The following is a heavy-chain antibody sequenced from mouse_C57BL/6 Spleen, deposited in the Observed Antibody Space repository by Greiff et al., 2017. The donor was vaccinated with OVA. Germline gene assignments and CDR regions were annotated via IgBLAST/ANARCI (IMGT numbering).Heavy chain of an antibody. CDR1: GFTFSDYY. V-gene: IGHV5-16*01. CDR3: VTTVVAPYWYFDV. Sequence: EVNVVESEGGLVQPGSSMKLSCTASGFTFSDYYMAWVRQVPEKGLEWVANINYDGSSTYYLDSLKSRFIISRDNAKNILYLQMSSLKSEDTATYYCVTTVVAPYWYFDVWGTGTTVTVSS. D-gene: IGHD1-1*01. CDR2: INYDGSST. J-gene: IGHJ1*03.